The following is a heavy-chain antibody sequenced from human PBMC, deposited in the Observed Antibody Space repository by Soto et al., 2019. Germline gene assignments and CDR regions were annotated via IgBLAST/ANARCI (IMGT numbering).Heavy chain of an antibody. V-gene: IGHV4-34*01. D-gene: IGHD6-13*01. CDR3: ARGRVWYVSGYWFDP. Sequence: PSETLSLTCAFYGGSFSVYYWGWIRQPPGKGLEWIGEINHSGSTNYNPSLKSRVTISVDTSKNQFSLKLSSVTAADTAVYYCARGRVWYVSGYWFDPWGQGTMVTVSS. J-gene: IGHJ5*02. CDR1: GGSFSVYY. CDR2: INHSGST.